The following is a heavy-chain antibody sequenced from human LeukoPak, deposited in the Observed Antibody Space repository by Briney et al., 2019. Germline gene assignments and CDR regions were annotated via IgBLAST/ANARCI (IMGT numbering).Heavy chain of an antibody. V-gene: IGHV1-2*02. CDR1: GYTFTGYY. CDR2: INPNSGGT. J-gene: IGHJ5*02. Sequence: ASVKVSCKASGYTFTGYYMHWVRQAPGQGLEWMGWINPNSGGTNYAQKFQGRVTMTRDTSISTAYMELSRLRSDDTAVYYCARVVTGSGSYYNGWFDPWGQGTLVTVSS. CDR3: ARVVTGSGSYYNGWFDP. D-gene: IGHD3-10*01.